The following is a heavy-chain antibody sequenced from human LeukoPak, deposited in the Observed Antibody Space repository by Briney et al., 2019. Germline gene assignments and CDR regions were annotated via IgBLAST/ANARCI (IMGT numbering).Heavy chain of an antibody. CDR1: EFTFSRYW. CDR2: INQDGSED. CDR3: ANLAVAGLDYFDY. D-gene: IGHD6-19*01. J-gene: IGHJ4*02. Sequence: GGSLRLSCAVSEFTFSRYWMSWVRQAPGKGLEWVANINQDGSEDAYVDSVKGRFTISRDNAKNSLYLQMNSLRAEDTAVYYCANLAVAGLDYFDYWGRGTLVTVSS. V-gene: IGHV3-7*01.